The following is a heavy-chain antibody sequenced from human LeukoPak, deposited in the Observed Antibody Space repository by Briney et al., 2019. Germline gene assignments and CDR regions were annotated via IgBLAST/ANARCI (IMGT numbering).Heavy chain of an antibody. CDR2: INAGNGNT. CDR1: GYTFTSYA. D-gene: IGHD3-10*01. Sequence: ASVKVSCKASGYTFTSYAMHWVRQAPGQRLEWMGWINAGNGNTKYSQKFQGRVTITRDTSASTAYMELSSLRSEDTAVYYCARSWGSGSYYLSSFDYWGQGTLVTVSS. J-gene: IGHJ4*02. V-gene: IGHV1-3*01. CDR3: ARSWGSGSYYLSSFDY.